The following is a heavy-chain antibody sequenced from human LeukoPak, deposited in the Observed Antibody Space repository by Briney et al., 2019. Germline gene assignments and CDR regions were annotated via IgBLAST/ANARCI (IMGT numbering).Heavy chain of an antibody. J-gene: IGHJ4*02. V-gene: IGHV3-48*03. CDR3: AKVTMIVVVIAGFDY. CDR2: ISSSGSTI. D-gene: IGHD3-22*01. CDR1: GFTFSSYE. Sequence: PGGSLRLSCAASGFTFSSYEMNWVRQAPGKGLEWVSYISSSGSTIYYADSVKGRFTISRDNSKNTLYLQMNSLRAEDTAVYYCAKVTMIVVVIAGFDYWGQGTLVTVSS.